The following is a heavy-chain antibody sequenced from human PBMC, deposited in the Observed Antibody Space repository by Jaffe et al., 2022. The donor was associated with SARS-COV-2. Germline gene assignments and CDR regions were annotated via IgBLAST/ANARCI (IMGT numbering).Heavy chain of an antibody. V-gene: IGHV4-39*02. CDR2: IYYSGST. CDR1: GGSISSSSYY. D-gene: IGHD6-25*01. Sequence: QLQLQESGPGLVKPSETLSLTCTVSGGSISSSSYYWGWIRQPPGKGLEWIGSIYYSGSTYYNPSLKSRVTISVDTSKNQFSLKLSSVTAADTAVYYCARDSSEGAFDIWGQGTMVTVSS. CDR3: ARDSSEGAFDI. J-gene: IGHJ3*02.